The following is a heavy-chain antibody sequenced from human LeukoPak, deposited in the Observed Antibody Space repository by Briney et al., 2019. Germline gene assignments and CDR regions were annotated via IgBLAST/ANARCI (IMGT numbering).Heavy chain of an antibody. J-gene: IGHJ3*02. CDR1: GFTFSTYI. D-gene: IGHD3-9*01. Sequence: GGSLRLSCAASGFTFSTYIMNWVRQAPGKGLEWVANIKQDGSEKYYVDSVKGRFTISRDNAKNSLFLQMNSLRAEDTAVYYCARHTYDSLTGSEDAFDIWGQGTMVTISS. V-gene: IGHV3-7*01. CDR2: IKQDGSEK. CDR3: ARHTYDSLTGSEDAFDI.